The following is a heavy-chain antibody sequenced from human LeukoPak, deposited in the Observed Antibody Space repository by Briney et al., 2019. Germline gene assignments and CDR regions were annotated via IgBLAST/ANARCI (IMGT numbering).Heavy chain of an antibody. CDR1: GGSISSSSYY. J-gene: IGHJ4*02. Sequence: SETLSLTCTVSGGSISSSSYYWGWIRQPPGKGLEWIGSIYYSGSTYYNPSLKSRVTISVDTSKNQFSLKLSSVTAADTAVYYCARTRIFNYYDSSGYRDYWGQGTLVTVSS. D-gene: IGHD3-22*01. V-gene: IGHV4-39*01. CDR3: ARTRIFNYYDSSGYRDY. CDR2: IYYSGST.